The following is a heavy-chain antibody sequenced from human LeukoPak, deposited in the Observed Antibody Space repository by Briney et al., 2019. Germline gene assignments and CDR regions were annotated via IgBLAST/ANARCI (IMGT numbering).Heavy chain of an antibody. CDR1: GYTFTAYY. J-gene: IGHJ6*02. Sequence: ASVKVSCKTSGYTFTAYYMHWVRQAPGQGLERMGWINPYSGVTNHAQKFQGRVTMTRDTSINTAYMELSRLTSGDTAVYYCARERDASMASYYYYGLDVWGQGTTVTVS. CDR3: ARERDASMASYYYYGLDV. V-gene: IGHV1-2*02. D-gene: IGHD5-18*01. CDR2: INPYSGVT.